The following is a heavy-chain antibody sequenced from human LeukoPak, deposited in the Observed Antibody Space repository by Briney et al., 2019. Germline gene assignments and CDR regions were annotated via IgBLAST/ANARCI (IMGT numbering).Heavy chain of an antibody. CDR1: GYTFTSYG. V-gene: IGHV1-18*01. D-gene: IGHD2-8*01. Sequence: ASVKASCKASGYTFTSYGISWVRQAPGQGLEWMGWISAYNGNTNYAQKLQGRVTMTTDTSTSTAYMELRSLRSDDTAVYYCARALKGRNWFDPWGQGTLVTVSS. CDR2: ISAYNGNT. J-gene: IGHJ5*02. CDR3: ARALKGRNWFDP.